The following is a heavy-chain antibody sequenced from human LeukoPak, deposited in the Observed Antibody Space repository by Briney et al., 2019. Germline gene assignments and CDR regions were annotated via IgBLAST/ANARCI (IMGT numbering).Heavy chain of an antibody. CDR3: ARGLRTVYYDSSGYSY. Sequence: GGSLRLSCAASGFTFSSYTMHWVRQAPGKGLKWVAVISYDGSNKYYADSVKGRFTISRDNSKNTLYLQMNSLRAEDTAVYYCARGLRTVYYDSSGYSYWGQGTLVTVSS. CDR2: ISYDGSNK. J-gene: IGHJ4*02. D-gene: IGHD3-22*01. CDR1: GFTFSSYT. V-gene: IGHV3-30-3*01.